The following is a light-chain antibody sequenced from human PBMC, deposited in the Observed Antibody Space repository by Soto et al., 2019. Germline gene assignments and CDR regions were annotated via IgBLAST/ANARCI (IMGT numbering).Light chain of an antibody. CDR1: QSVRGSN. CDR2: GAS. Sequence: EIVLTQSPGTLSLSPGQSATLSCRASQSVRGSNLAWYQQKPGQAPRLLIFGASSRATGIPDRFSGSGSGTDFTLSISRLEPEDFAVYYCQQYGSSPLTFGGGTKVDIK. CDR3: QQYGSSPLT. V-gene: IGKV3-20*01. J-gene: IGKJ4*01.